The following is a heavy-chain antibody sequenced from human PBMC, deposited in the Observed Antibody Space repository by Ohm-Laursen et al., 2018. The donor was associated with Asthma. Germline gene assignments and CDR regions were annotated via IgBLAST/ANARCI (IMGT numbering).Heavy chain of an antibody. CDR1: GFNFNSSA. D-gene: IGHD6-19*01. V-gene: IGHV3-30-3*01. CDR2: ISYNGSNK. J-gene: IGHJ4*02. Sequence: SLRLSCSASGFNFNSSAMHWVRQAPGKGLEWVAVISYNGSNKYYADSVKGRFTISRDNSKNTLYLQMNSLRAEDTAVYYCARDSGYSSGWYFDYWGQGTLVTVSS. CDR3: ARDSGYSSGWYFDY.